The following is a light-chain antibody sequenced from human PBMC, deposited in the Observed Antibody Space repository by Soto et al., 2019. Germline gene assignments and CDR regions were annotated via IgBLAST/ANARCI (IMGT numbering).Light chain of an antibody. Sequence: EIVMTQSPATLSVSPGERATLSCRASQSVRSTLAWYQQKPGQAPRLLIYGASTRATGIPARFTGSGSGTEFTLTISSLQSEDFAVYYWQQYNNWPLTFGGGTKVEIK. CDR1: QSVRST. V-gene: IGKV3-15*01. CDR3: QQYNNWPLT. J-gene: IGKJ4*01. CDR2: GAS.